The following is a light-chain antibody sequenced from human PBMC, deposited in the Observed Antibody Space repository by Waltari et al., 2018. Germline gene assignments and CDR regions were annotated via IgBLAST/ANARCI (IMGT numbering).Light chain of an antibody. CDR1: ISTIGCHA. Sequence: QSVLTQPPSASGTPGQRVTISCSGSISTIGCHAVTWDQQLPGTAPKLLIYSNKQRPSGVPARFSGSKSGTSASLAISGLQSEDEADYYCAARDDSLNGWVFGGGTKLTVL. V-gene: IGLV1-44*01. CDR3: AARDDSLNGWV. CDR2: SNK. J-gene: IGLJ3*02.